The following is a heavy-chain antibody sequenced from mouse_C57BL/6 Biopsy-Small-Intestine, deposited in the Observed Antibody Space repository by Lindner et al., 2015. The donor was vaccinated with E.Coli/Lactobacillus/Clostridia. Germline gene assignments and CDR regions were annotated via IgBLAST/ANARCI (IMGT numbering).Heavy chain of an antibody. D-gene: IGHD2-13*01. V-gene: IGHV1-82*01. J-gene: IGHJ4*01. CDR3: ARRDADYDALDS. Sequence: VQLQESGPELVKPGASVKLSCKASGYAFSSSWMNWVKQRPGKGLEWIGRIYPGDGDTDYNGKFKGKATLTINESSTTAYMELRSLTSDDSAVYYCARRDADYDALDSWGQGTSVTVSS. CDR2: IYPGDGDT. CDR1: GYAFSSSW.